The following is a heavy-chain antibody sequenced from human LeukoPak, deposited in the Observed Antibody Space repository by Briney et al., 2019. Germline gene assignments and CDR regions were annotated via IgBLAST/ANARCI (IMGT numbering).Heavy chain of an antibody. D-gene: IGHD5-12*01. CDR3: ARVRGYSGYVLGYWLDP. CDR2: ISSGGYTI. J-gene: IGHJ5*02. V-gene: IGHV3-48*03. Sequence: GGSLRLSCAASGFTFSSYDMNWVRQAPGKGLEWVSSISSGGYTIYYADSVKGRFTISRDNAKNLLFLQMNRLRAEDTAVYYCARVRGYSGYVLGYWLDPWGQGTLVTVSS. CDR1: GFTFSSYD.